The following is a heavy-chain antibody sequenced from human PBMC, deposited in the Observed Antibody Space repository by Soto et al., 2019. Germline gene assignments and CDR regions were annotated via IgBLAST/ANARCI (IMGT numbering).Heavy chain of an antibody. CDR2: IYYSGST. CDR1: GGSISSGGYY. V-gene: IGHV4-31*03. CDR3: ARGTGYCSGGSCYAFDY. D-gene: IGHD2-15*01. J-gene: IGHJ4*02. Sequence: SETLSLTCTVSGGSISSGGYYWSWTRQHPGKGLEWIGYIYYSGSTYYNPSLKSRVTISVDTSKNQFSLKLSSVTAADTAVYYCARGTGYCSGGSCYAFDYWGQGTLVTVSS.